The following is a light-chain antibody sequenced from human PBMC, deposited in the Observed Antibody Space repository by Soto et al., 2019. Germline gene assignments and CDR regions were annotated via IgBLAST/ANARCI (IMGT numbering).Light chain of an antibody. CDR3: QQYGSSGT. CDR1: QSVSSRY. CDR2: GAS. V-gene: IGKV3-20*01. J-gene: IGKJ1*01. Sequence: TQAAGTLSWAPGERTTLSCRASQSVSSRYLAWYQQKPGQAPRLLIYGASNRATGIPDRFSGSGSGTDFTLTISSLEPEDFAVYYCQQYGSSGTFGQGTKVDI.